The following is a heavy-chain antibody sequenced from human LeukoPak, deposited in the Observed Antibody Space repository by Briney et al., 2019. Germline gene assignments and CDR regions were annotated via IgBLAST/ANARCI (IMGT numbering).Heavy chain of an antibody. Sequence: VASVKVSCKASGYTFTSYGISWVRQAPGQGLEWMGWISAYDGNTNYAQKLQGRVTMTPDTSTSTAYMELRSLRSDDTAVYYCARGGIDDAVPVYGYSGYDHVPDFDYWGQGTLVTVSS. V-gene: IGHV1-18*01. CDR1: GYTFTSYG. CDR2: ISAYDGNT. J-gene: IGHJ4*02. D-gene: IGHD5-12*01. CDR3: ARGGIDDAVPVYGYSGYDHVPDFDY.